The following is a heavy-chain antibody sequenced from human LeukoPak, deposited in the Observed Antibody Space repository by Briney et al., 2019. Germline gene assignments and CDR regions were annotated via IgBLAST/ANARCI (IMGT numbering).Heavy chain of an antibody. Sequence: GGSLRLSCAASGFTFSSYSMNWVRQAPGKGLEGVSYISSSGNNIYYADSVKGRFTISRDNAKNSLYLQMNSLRDEDTAVYYCAREMAHYFDSSGYSFWGQGTLVTVSS. J-gene: IGHJ4*02. CDR1: GFTFSSYS. CDR3: AREMAHYFDSSGYSF. V-gene: IGHV3-48*02. CDR2: ISSSGNNI. D-gene: IGHD3-22*01.